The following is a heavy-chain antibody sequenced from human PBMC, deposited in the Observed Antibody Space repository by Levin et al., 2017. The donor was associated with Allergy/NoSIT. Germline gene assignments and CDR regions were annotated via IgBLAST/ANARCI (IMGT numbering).Heavy chain of an antibody. CDR3: ARDLGMAHTAGGY. D-gene: IGHD5-24*01. CDR1: GFTFSSYA. Sequence: SLKISCAASGFTFSSYAMHWVRQAPGKGLEWVAVISYDGSNKYYADSVKGRFTISRDNSKNTLYLQMNSLRAEDTAVYYCARDLGMAHTAGGYWGQGTLVTVSS. J-gene: IGHJ4*02. CDR2: ISYDGSNK. V-gene: IGHV3-30*04.